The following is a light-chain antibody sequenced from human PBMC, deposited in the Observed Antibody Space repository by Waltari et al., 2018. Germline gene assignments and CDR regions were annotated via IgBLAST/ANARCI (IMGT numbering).Light chain of an antibody. V-gene: IGLV1-40*01. CDR2: TTS. CDR1: SSNIGAGYD. J-gene: IGLJ2*01. CDR3: QSYDNSLSGVV. Sequence: QSVLTQPPSVSGAPGQRVTISCTGNSSNIGAGYDVHWYQQLPETAPKLLIYTTSHRTSGVPDRFSGSKAGTSASLAITGLQAEEEAHYHCQSYDNSLSGVVFGGGTKLTVL.